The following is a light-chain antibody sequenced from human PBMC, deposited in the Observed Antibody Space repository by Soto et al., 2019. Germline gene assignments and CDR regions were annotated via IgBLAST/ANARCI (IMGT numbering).Light chain of an antibody. V-gene: IGKV1-5*03. J-gene: IGKJ4*01. Sequence: DIQMTQSPSTLSASVGDRVTITCRASQTISSWLAWYQQKPGKAPKLLIYKASNLEGGVPSRFSGSGSGTDFNITISSLQPDDFASYYCQQYNTHLLTFGGGTTVEIK. CDR2: KAS. CDR3: QQYNTHLLT. CDR1: QTISSW.